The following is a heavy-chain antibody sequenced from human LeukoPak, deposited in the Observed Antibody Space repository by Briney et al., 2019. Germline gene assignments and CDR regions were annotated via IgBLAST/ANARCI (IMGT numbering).Heavy chain of an antibody. D-gene: IGHD3-10*01. CDR1: GFTFSSYG. Sequence: AGGSLRLSCAASGFTFSSYGMSWVRQAPGKGLEWVSAISGSGGSTYYADSVKGRFTISRDNAKNSLHLQMNSLRVEDTAIYYCVKVAKYYYGSETYYSFEQWGQGTPVTASS. V-gene: IGHV3-23*01. J-gene: IGHJ4*02. CDR3: VKVAKYYYGSETYYSFEQ. CDR2: ISGSGGST.